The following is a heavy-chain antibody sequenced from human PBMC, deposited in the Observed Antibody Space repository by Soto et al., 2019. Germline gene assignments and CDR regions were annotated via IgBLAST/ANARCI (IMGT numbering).Heavy chain of an antibody. V-gene: IGHV4-59*08. CDR1: GGSISSYY. CDR2: IYYNGNT. J-gene: IGHJ4*02. CDR3: ARHPSYCTNGVCYFGLPDY. Sequence: QVQLQESGPGLVKPSETLSLTCTVSGGSISSYYWSWIRQPPGKGLEWIGYIYYNGNTNYNPSLKSLVTISVDTSKNQFSLKLSSVTAADTAVFYCARHPSYCTNGVCYFGLPDYWGQGTLVTVSS. D-gene: IGHD2-8*01.